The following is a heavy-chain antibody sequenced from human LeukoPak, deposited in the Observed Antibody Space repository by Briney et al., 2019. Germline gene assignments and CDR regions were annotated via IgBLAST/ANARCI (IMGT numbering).Heavy chain of an antibody. CDR3: ARDSNRYGSGTYFLLDY. Sequence: SETLSLSCTVSGDSVNSRDYYWAWIRQPPGQGLEWIGSIFYNGNTYYNPTLNGRVSISIDSSRNQFSLQLISVTAADTAIYYCARDSNRYGSGTYFLLDYWGHGALFTVSS. D-gene: IGHD3-10*01. CDR1: GDSVNSRDYY. V-gene: IGHV4-39*07. J-gene: IGHJ4*01. CDR2: IFYNGNT.